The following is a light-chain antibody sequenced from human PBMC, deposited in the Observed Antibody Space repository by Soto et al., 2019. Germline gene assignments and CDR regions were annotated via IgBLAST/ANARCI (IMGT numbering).Light chain of an antibody. V-gene: IGKV1-12*01. Sequence: DIQMTQSPSSVSASVGDRVTITCRASQGIGSWLAWYQQKPGKAPNLLIYAASSLQSGVPSRFSGSGSGTDFTLTISSLQPEDFATYYCQQADTFPLTFGGGTKVDIK. CDR3: QQADTFPLT. J-gene: IGKJ4*01. CDR2: AAS. CDR1: QGIGSW.